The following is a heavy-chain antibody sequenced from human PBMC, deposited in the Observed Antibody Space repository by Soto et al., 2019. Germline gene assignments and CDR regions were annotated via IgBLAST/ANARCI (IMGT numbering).Heavy chain of an antibody. CDR1: QFTFSYYA. Sequence: EVQLLESGGGLVQPGGSLRLSCAASQFTFSYYAMGWVRQAPGKGLEWVSLISGAGGSTNYPDSVKGRFALSRDNSENTLYLQMNSLSAEDTAVYYCAKGRPPFDLWGRGTLVIVSS. CDR3: AKGRPPFDL. D-gene: IGHD6-6*01. J-gene: IGHJ2*01. V-gene: IGHV3-23*01. CDR2: ISGAGGST.